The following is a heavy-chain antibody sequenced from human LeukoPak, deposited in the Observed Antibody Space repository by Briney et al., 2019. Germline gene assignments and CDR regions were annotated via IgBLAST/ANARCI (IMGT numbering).Heavy chain of an antibody. CDR1: GGSISSYY. CDR2: IYYSGST. V-gene: IGHV4-59*01. Sequence: SETLSLTCTVSGGSISSYYWSWIRQPPGKGLEWIGYIYYSGSTNYNPSLKSRVTISVDTSKNQFSLKLSSVTAADTAVYYCAGYILTGYYTWFEPWGQGTLVTVSS. CDR3: AGYILTGYYTWFEP. D-gene: IGHD3-9*01. J-gene: IGHJ5*02.